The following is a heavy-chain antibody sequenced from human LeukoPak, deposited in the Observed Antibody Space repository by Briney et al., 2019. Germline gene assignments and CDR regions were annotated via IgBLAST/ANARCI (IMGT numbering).Heavy chain of an antibody. D-gene: IGHD6-13*01. CDR1: GFTFDDYG. J-gene: IGHJ4*02. V-gene: IGHV3-20*04. CDR2: INWNGGST. Sequence: PGGSLRLSCAVSGFTFDDYGMSWVRQAPGKGLEWVSGINWNGGSTGYVDSVKGRFTISRDNSMNTLYLQMNSLRAEDTAVYYCATQYSSSWYYLDYWGQGTLVTVSS. CDR3: ATQYSSSWYYLDY.